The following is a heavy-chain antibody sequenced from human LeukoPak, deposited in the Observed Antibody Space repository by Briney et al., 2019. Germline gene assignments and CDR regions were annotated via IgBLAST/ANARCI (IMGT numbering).Heavy chain of an antibody. J-gene: IGHJ2*01. CDR3: ARGLQGSGSGHLDL. CDR2: ISSSGKYI. D-gene: IGHD3-10*01. CDR1: GFTFSDYS. Sequence: GGSLRLSCAASGFTFSDYSMNWVRQAPGKGLDWVSSISSSGKYIYYADSVKGRFTISRDNARNSLSLQMNSLRAEDAAIYYCARGLQGSGSGHLDLWGRGTLVTVSS. V-gene: IGHV3-21*01.